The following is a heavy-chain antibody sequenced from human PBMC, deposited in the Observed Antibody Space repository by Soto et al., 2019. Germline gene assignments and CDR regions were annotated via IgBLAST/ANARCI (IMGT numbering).Heavy chain of an antibody. CDR3: ARGPTAEKVAS. V-gene: IGHV4-30-4*01. CDR1: GASIYNGGYF. Sequence: QVQLQESGPGLVRPSQTLSLTCSVSGASIYNGGYFWSWIRQSPGKGLEWIGHILNSGSPYKNPSLESRVTLSADTSLNQFSLALPSVTAADTAMYYCARGPTAEKVASWGQGILVTVSS. CDR2: ILNSGSP. J-gene: IGHJ4*02.